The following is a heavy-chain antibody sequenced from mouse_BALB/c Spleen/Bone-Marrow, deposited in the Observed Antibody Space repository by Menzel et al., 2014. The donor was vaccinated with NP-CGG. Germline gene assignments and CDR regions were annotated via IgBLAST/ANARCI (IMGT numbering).Heavy chain of an antibody. CDR1: GFTFGSFG. Sequence: EVKLMESGGGLVQPGGSRKLSCTASGFTFGSFGMHWVRQAPERGLEWVAYISSDSDTIYYADTVKGRFTISRDNPKNTLFLQMTSLRSEDTAMYYCTRDHDYDWYFDVWGAGTTVTVSS. CDR2: ISSDSDTI. V-gene: IGHV5-17*02. J-gene: IGHJ1*01. D-gene: IGHD2-4*01. CDR3: TRDHDYDWYFDV.